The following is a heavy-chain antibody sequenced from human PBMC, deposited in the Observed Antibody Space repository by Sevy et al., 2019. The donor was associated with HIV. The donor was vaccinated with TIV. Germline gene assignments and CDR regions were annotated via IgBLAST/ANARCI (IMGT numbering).Heavy chain of an antibody. CDR2: IIPIFGTA. Sequence: ASVKVSCKASGGTFSSYAISWVRQAPGQGLEWMGGIIPIFGTANYEQKFQGRVTITADESTRTAYMELSSLRSEDTAVYYCATLAAAGLTEFDYWGQGTLVTVSS. CDR3: ATLAAAGLTEFDY. J-gene: IGHJ4*02. D-gene: IGHD6-13*01. CDR1: GGTFSSYA. V-gene: IGHV1-69*13.